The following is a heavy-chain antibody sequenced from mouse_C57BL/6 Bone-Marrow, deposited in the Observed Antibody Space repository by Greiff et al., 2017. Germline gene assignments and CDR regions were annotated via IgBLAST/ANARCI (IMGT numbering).Heavy chain of an antibody. CDR2: IYPGGGST. CDR3: ARRRPEKYYYAMDY. CDR1: GYTFTSYW. J-gene: IGHJ4*01. Sequence: VQLQQPGAELVKPGASVKMSCKASGYTFTSYWITWVKQRPGQGLEWIGDIYPGGGSTNYNEKFKSKATLTVDTSSSTAYMQLSSLTSKDYAVDYCARRRPEKYYYAMDYWGQGTSVTVSS. V-gene: IGHV1-55*01.